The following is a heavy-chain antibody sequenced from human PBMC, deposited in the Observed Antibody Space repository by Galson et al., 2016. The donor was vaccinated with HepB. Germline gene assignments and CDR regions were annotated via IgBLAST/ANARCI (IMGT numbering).Heavy chain of an antibody. J-gene: IGHJ5*02. Sequence: SLRLSCAASGFNFSSYSMNWVRQAPGKGLEWVSSISSSSTYRYYADSVKGRFTISRDNAKNSLYLQMNSLRAEDTAVYYCARDHYSSSLSPGYWFDPWGQGTLVTVSS. D-gene: IGHD6-6*01. V-gene: IGHV3-21*01. CDR3: ARDHYSSSLSPGYWFDP. CDR1: GFNFSSYS. CDR2: ISSSSTYR.